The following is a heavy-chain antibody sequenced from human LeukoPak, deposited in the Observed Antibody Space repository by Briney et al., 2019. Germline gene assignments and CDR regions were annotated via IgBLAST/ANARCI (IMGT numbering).Heavy chain of an antibody. CDR3: ARLFYYESSVSYRFDY. D-gene: IGHD3-22*01. V-gene: IGHV4-39*01. Sequence: SETLSLTCSVSGVSISRRSDYWGWIRQPPGKGLEWIGSFSYDGSPYYNPSLKSRVTISVDTSKNQFSLKLNSVTAADTAVYYCARLFYYESSVSYRFDYWGQGTLVTVSS. CDR1: GVSISRRSDY. J-gene: IGHJ4*02. CDR2: FSYDGSP.